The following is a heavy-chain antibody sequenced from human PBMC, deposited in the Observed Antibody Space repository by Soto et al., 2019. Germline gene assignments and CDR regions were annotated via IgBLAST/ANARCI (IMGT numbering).Heavy chain of an antibody. CDR1: GFTFSSHG. Sequence: QVQLEESGGGVIQPGRSLRVSCAASGFTFSSHGMHWVRQAPGKGLEWLAVISYDGSKKYYAVSVKGRFTISRDNSKNTLFLQMNSLRGEDTAVYYCAKEQLWLDSFYGIDVWGQGTTVTVSS. CDR3: AKEQLWLDSFYGIDV. CDR2: ISYDGSKK. D-gene: IGHD5-18*01. V-gene: IGHV3-30*18. J-gene: IGHJ6*02.